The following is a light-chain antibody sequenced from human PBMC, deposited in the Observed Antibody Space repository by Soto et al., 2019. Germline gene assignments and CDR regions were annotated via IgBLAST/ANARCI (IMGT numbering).Light chain of an antibody. J-gene: IGKJ5*01. CDR3: QQYNSYPIT. V-gene: IGKV1-5*03. Sequence: DIQMTQSPSTLSASVGDRVAITCRASQTIRSWLAWYQQKPGKAPKLLIYKASTLESGVPSRFSGSGSGTEFTLTISSLQPDDFATYSCQQYNSYPITFGQGTRLEI. CDR1: QTIRSW. CDR2: KAS.